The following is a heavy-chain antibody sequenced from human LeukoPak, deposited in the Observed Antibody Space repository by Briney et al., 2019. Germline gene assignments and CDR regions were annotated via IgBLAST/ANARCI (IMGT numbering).Heavy chain of an antibody. J-gene: IGHJ4*02. CDR3: TRGQYSYGAFDY. CDR2: IKVDGGSI. V-gene: IGHV3-74*01. D-gene: IGHD5-18*01. Sequence: SGGSLRLSCAASGFTLRSYWMHWVRQAPGKGLVWVSRIKVDGGSITNADSVKGRFTISRDNDKNTLYLQMNSLRAEDTAVYYCTRGQYSYGAFDYWGQGTLVSVCS. CDR1: GFTLRSYW.